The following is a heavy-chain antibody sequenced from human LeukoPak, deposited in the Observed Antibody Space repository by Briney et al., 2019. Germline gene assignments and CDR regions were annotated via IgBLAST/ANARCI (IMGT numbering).Heavy chain of an antibody. D-gene: IGHD3-3*02. V-gene: IGHV1-69*05. CDR2: IIPIFGTA. J-gene: IGHJ4*02. Sequence: SVKVSCKASGGTFSSYAISWVRQAPGQGLERMGGIIPIFGTANYAQKFQGRVTITTDESTSTAYMELSSLRSEDTAVYYCARTTESAFLGFDYWGQGTLVTVSS. CDR3: ARTTESAFLGFDY. CDR1: GGTFSSYA.